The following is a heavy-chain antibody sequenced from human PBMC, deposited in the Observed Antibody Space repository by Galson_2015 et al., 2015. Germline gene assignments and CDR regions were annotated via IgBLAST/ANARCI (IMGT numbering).Heavy chain of an antibody. V-gene: IGHV4-61*01. CDR2: IYYGGSV. J-gene: IGHJ5*02. CDR3: ARGQDWFDP. Sequence: ETLSLPCPVSGGSVSSGSYYWRWIRPPPGKGLEWIGYIYYGGSVNYNPSLKSRVTISVDTSKNQFSLKLSSVTAADTAVYYCARGQDWFDPWGQGTLVTVSS. CDR1: GGSVSSGSYY.